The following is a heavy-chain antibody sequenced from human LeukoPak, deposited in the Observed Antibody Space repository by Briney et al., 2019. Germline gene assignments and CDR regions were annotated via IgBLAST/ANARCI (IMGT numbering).Heavy chain of an antibody. D-gene: IGHD3-22*01. V-gene: IGHV4-59*01. CDR2: IYYSGST. Sequence: SETLSLTCTVSGGSISSYYWSWIRQPPGKGLEWIGYIYYSGSTNYNPSLKSRVTISVDTSKNQFSLKLSSVTAADTAVYYCARDRYYYDSSGYYYGDWGQGTLVTVSS. CDR1: GGSISSYY. CDR3: ARDRYYYDSSGYYYGD. J-gene: IGHJ4*02.